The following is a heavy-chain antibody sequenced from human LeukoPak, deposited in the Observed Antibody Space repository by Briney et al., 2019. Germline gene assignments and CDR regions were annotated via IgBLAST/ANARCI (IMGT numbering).Heavy chain of an antibody. CDR3: ARVRYYDFWSGHNFDY. V-gene: IGHV4-59*01. CDR2: IYYSGST. J-gene: IGHJ4*02. CDR1: GGSISSYY. Sequence: PSETLSLTCTVSGGSISSYYWSWIRQPPGKGLEWIGYIYYSGSTNYNPSLKSRVTISVDTSKNQFSLNLSSVTAADTAVYYCARVRYYDFWSGHNFDYWGQGTLVTVSS. D-gene: IGHD3-3*01.